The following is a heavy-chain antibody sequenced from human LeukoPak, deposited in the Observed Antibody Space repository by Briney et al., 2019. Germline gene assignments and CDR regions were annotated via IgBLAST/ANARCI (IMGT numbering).Heavy chain of an antibody. J-gene: IGHJ4*02. CDR2: TFVFYGTR. Sequence: ASVKVSCKASGGTFTTYAISWVDQVPGHALEWWEGTFVFYGTRNYAQNFQGRVTFTTDESTSTAYMELSSLTSDDTAVYYCAASKPSIVGYCSTTNCYWGDHWGQGTPVTVSS. CDR3: AASKPSIVGYCSTTNCYWGDH. D-gene: IGHD2-2*01. V-gene: IGHV1-69*05. CDR1: GGTFTTYA.